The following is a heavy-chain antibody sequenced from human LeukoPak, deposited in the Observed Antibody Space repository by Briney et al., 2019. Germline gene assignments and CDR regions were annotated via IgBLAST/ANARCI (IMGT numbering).Heavy chain of an antibody. CDR2: INHSGST. Sequence: SGTLSLTCAVSGGSFSGYYWSWIRQPPGKGLEWIGEINHSGSTNYNPSLKSRVTISVDTSKNQFSLKLSSVTAADTAVYYCARGRMSLYSSSSSVGMDVWGKGTTVTVSS. CDR3: ARGRMSLYSSSSSVGMDV. CDR1: GGSFSGYY. V-gene: IGHV4-34*01. J-gene: IGHJ6*03. D-gene: IGHD6-6*01.